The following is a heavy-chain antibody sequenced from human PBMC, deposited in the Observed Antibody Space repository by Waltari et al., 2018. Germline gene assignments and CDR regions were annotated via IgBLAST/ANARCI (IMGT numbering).Heavy chain of an antibody. CDR2: INKDGSSI. J-gene: IGHJ6*03. Sequence: EVQLVESGGRLVPPGGSLRISCAVSGFTFSNSWMHWVRQAPGKGLVWVSRINKDGSSISYAEAVEGRFTISRDNAKKTLYLQMNSLRAEDTGVYYCAREGPQLSDYMDVWGKGTTVNVSS. V-gene: IGHV3-74*01. CDR3: AREGPQLSDYMDV. CDR1: GFTFSNSW. D-gene: IGHD2-15*01.